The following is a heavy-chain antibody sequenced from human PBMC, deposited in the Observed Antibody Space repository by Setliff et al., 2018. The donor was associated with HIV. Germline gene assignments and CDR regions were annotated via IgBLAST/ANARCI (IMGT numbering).Heavy chain of an antibody. CDR1: GFTFSRCG. CDR2: IWSDGSNK. Sequence: GGSLRLSCAASGFTFSRCGMHWVRQAPGKGLEWVALIWSDGSNKYYSDSVKGRFTISRDNSKNTLYLQMNSLRTEDTAVYYCARDRHYDTLTGFPYFDYWGQGTLVTVSS. D-gene: IGHD3-9*01. V-gene: IGHV3-30*02. J-gene: IGHJ4*02. CDR3: ARDRHYDTLTGFPYFDY.